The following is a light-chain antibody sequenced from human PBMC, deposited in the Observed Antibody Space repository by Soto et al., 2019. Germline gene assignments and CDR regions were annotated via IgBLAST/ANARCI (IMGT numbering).Light chain of an antibody. J-gene: IGKJ4*01. Sequence: MTQSPSSLSASVGDRVTITCRASQSISSYLNWYQQKPGQAPRLLMSGASTRAAGTPDRFSGFASGRDFTLTISRLEPGDFAVYYCQQYLSSPISFGGGTRVDIK. V-gene: IGKV3D-15*01. CDR1: QSISSY. CDR3: QQYLSSPIS. CDR2: GAS.